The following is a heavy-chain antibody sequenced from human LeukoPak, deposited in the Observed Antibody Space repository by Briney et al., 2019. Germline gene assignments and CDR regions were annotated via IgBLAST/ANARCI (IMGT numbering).Heavy chain of an antibody. Sequence: PGGSLRLSCAASGFTFSSYSMNWVRQAPGKGLEWVSSISSSSSYIYYADSVKGRFTISRDNAKTSLYLQMNSLRAEDTAVYYCARDGVDTTMVTGYYYYYMDVWGKGTTVTVSS. D-gene: IGHD5-18*01. J-gene: IGHJ6*03. CDR2: ISSSSSYI. CDR3: ARDGVDTTMVTGYYYYYMDV. CDR1: GFTFSSYS. V-gene: IGHV3-21*01.